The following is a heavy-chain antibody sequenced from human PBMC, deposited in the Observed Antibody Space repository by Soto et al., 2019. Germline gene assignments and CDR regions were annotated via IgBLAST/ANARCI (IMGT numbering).Heavy chain of an antibody. CDR3: ARDRSSSWLSYYYGMDV. V-gene: IGHV3-30-3*01. Sequence: GGSLRLSCAASGFTFSSYAMHWVRQAPGKGLEWVAVISYDGSNKYYADSVKGRFTISRDNSKNTLYLQMNSLRAEDTAVYYCARDRSSSWLSYYYGMDVWGQGTTVTVSS. CDR1: GFTFSSYA. J-gene: IGHJ6*02. CDR2: ISYDGSNK. D-gene: IGHD6-13*01.